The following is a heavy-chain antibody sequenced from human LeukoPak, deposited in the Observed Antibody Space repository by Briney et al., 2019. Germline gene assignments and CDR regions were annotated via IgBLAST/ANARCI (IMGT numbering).Heavy chain of an antibody. V-gene: IGHV4-59*01. CDR2: IFYSGTT. D-gene: IGHD1-1*01. CDR1: GGSISSYY. J-gene: IGHJ6*03. Sequence: SETLSLTCTVSGGSISSYYWSWIRQPPGKGLEWIGFIFYSGTTNYNPSLKSRVTISVDTSKNQFSLKLSSVTTADTAVYYCARVSWFPGTSYYYMDVWGKGTTVTVSS. CDR3: ARVSWFPGTSYYYMDV.